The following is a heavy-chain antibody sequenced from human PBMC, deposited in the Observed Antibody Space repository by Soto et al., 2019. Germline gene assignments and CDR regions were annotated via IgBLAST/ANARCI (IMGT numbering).Heavy chain of an antibody. J-gene: IGHJ6*02. CDR3: ARLAGYCSTNGCHGDYAMDV. CDR2: IFYSGST. CDR1: GGSISRSSHF. V-gene: IGHV4-39*01. D-gene: IGHD2-2*01. Sequence: ASETLSLTCTVSGGSISRSSHFWGWIRQPPGKGLEWIGSIFYSGSTYYNPSLKSRVTISVDTSKNQFSLKLSSVTAADTAVYYCARLAGYCSTNGCHGDYAMDVWGQGTTVPVSS.